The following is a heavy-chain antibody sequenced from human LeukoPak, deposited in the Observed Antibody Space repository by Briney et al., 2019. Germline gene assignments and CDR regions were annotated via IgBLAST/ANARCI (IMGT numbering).Heavy chain of an antibody. CDR2: ISYDGSNK. D-gene: IGHD3-9*01. V-gene: IGHV3-30-3*01. CDR3: ARGTPLTFF. J-gene: IGHJ4*02. CDR1: GFTFSSYA. Sequence: GGSLRLSCAASGFTFSSYAMHWVRQAPGKGLEWVAVISYDGSNKYYADSVKGRFTISRDNSKNTLYLQMNSLRAEDTAVYYCARGTPLTFFWGQGTLVTVSS.